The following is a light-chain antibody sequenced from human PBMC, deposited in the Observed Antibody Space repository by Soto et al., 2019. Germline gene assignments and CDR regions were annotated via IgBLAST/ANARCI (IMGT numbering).Light chain of an antibody. CDR1: QSISVL. V-gene: IGKV1-5*03. CDR3: QQSYSTPWT. J-gene: IGKJ1*01. Sequence: DIQMTKSPSTLAAYVGDRVTITCRASQSISVLLAWYQQKAGKAPNLLIYKASRLESGVPSRFSGSGSGTDFTLTISSLQPEDFATYYCQQSYSTPWTFGQGTKVDIK. CDR2: KAS.